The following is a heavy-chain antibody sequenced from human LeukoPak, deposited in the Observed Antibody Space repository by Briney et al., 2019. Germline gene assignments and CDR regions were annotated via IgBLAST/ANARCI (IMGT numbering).Heavy chain of an antibody. Sequence: PGGFLRLSCAASGFTFSSYAMSWVRQAPGKGLEWVSAISGSGGSTYYADSVKGRFTISRDNSKNTLYLQMNSLRAEDTAVYYCAKGGLNDYGDYGGAPAFDIWGQGTMVTVSS. CDR1: GFTFSSYA. CDR3: AKGGLNDYGDYGGAPAFDI. V-gene: IGHV3-23*01. J-gene: IGHJ3*02. D-gene: IGHD4-17*01. CDR2: ISGSGGST.